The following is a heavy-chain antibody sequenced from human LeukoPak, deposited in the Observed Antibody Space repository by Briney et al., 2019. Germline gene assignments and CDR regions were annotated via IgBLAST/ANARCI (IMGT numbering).Heavy chain of an antibody. Sequence: PSETLSLTCTVSGGSISSSSYYWGWVRQPPGKGLEWVGSIYYSGSTYYNPSLRSRVTISVDTSKNQFSLKLSSVTAADTAVYYCAQGGDSSGYRHIFDYWGQGTLVTVSS. CDR1: GGSISSSSYY. CDR3: AQGGDSSGYRHIFDY. CDR2: IYYSGST. V-gene: IGHV4-39*01. J-gene: IGHJ4*02. D-gene: IGHD3-22*01.